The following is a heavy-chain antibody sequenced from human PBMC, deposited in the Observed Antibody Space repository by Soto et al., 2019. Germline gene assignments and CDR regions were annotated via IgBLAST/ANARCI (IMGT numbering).Heavy chain of an antibody. J-gene: IGHJ6*02. CDR3: ARYSGYPTPYYYYGMDV. V-gene: IGHV1-69*13. Sequence: SVKVSCKASGGTFSSYAISWVRQAPGQGLEWMGGIIPIFGTANYAQKFQGRVTITADESTSTAYMELSSLRSEDTAVYYCARYSGYPTPYYYYGMDVWGQGTTVTVSS. CDR1: GGTFSSYA. D-gene: IGHD5-12*01. CDR2: IIPIFGTA.